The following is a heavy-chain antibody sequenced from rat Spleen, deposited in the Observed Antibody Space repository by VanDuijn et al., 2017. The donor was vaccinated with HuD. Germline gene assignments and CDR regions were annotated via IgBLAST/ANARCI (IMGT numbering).Heavy chain of an antibody. CDR1: GYSITSGYG. CDR3: AKTTVAYYYVLDT. D-gene: IGHD1-3*01. J-gene: IGHJ4*01. CDR2: INSAGST. V-gene: IGHV3-3*01. Sequence: VQLKESGPGLVKPSQSLSLTCSVTGYSITSGYGWNWIRKFPGNKLEWMGYINSAGSTNYNPSLKSRISITRDTSKNQFFLQVNSVTTEDTATYYCAKTTVAYYYVLDTWGQGASVTVSS.